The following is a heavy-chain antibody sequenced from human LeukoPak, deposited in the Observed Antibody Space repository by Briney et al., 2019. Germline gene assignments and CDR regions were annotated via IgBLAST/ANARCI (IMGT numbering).Heavy chain of an antibody. Sequence: GGSLRLSCAASGFTFTDYWMTSVRQVPGKGLEWVANIHKAGTESYYVDSMKGRFAISRDNAKNSLYLQLSSLRVDDTAVYYCARVGTWELQRVFDYWGQGTLVTVSS. V-gene: IGHV3-7*01. D-gene: IGHD1-26*01. J-gene: IGHJ4*02. CDR2: IHKAGTES. CDR1: GFTFTDYW. CDR3: ARVGTWELQRVFDY.